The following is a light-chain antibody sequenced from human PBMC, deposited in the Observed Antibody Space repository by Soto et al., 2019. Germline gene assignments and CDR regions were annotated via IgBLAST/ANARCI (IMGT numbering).Light chain of an antibody. J-gene: IGLJ2*01. Sequence: QSALTQPPSASGSPGQSVTISCTGTSSDVGGYNCVSWYQQHPSKAPKLMIYEVSKRPSGVPDRFSGSKSGNTASLTVSGLQAEDEADYYCSSYAGSNIPVVFGGGTKVTVL. CDR3: SSYAGSNIPVV. CDR1: SSDVGGYNC. V-gene: IGLV2-8*01. CDR2: EVS.